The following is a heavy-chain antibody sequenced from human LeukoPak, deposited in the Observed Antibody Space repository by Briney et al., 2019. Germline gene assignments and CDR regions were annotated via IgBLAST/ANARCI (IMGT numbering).Heavy chain of an antibody. J-gene: IGHJ4*02. CDR1: GGPFSGYY. V-gene: IGHV4-34*01. CDR2: INHSGST. CDR3: ARAGSGWSNYFDY. D-gene: IGHD6-19*01. Sequence: SETLSLTCAVYGGPFSGYYWSWIRQPPGKGLEWIGEINHSGSTNYNPSLKSRVTISVDTSKNQFSLKLSSVTAADTAVYYCARAGSGWSNYFDYWGQGSLVTVSS.